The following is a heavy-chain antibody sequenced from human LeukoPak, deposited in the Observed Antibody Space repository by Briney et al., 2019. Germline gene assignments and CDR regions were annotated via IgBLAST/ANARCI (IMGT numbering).Heavy chain of an antibody. V-gene: IGHV1-69*13. J-gene: IGHJ6*03. Sequence: RASVKVSCKASGGTFSSYAISWVRQAPGQGLEWMGGIIPIFGTANYAQKFQGRVTITADESTSTAYMELSSLRSEDTAVYYCAVPSTGLQWLPTSYYYYMDVWGKGTTVTVSS. CDR1: GGTFSSYA. CDR3: AVPSTGLQWLPTSYYYYMDV. D-gene: IGHD6-19*01. CDR2: IIPIFGTA.